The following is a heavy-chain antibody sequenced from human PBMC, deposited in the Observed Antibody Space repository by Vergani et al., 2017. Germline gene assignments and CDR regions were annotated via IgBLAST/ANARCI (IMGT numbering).Heavy chain of an antibody. Sequence: EVQLLESGGDLVQPGGSLRLSCAASGFTFNHYAMNWVRQAPGKGLEWVSGISGSGGSTYYAGSVKGRFTISRDSSKNTLYLQMNSLSAVDTAVYYCAKANPRNSGYEYLYYYHAMDVWGKGTTVTVSS. J-gene: IGHJ6*04. V-gene: IGHV3-23*01. CDR2: ISGSGGST. CDR1: GFTFNHYA. D-gene: IGHD5-12*01. CDR3: AKANPRNSGYEYLYYYHAMDV.